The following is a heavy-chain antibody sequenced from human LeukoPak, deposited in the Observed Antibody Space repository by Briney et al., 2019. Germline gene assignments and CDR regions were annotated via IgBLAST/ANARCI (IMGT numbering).Heavy chain of an antibody. J-gene: IGHJ6*02. CDR2: ISAYNGNT. V-gene: IGHV1-18*01. Sequence: ASVKVSCKASGYTFTSYGISWVRQAPGQGLEWMGWISAYNGNTNYAQKLQGRVTMTTDTSTSTAYMELSSLRSEDTAVYYCARSWGSSWYKDYYYGMDVWGQGTTVTVSS. CDR3: ARSWGSSWYKDYYYGMDV. CDR1: GYTFTSYG. D-gene: IGHD6-13*01.